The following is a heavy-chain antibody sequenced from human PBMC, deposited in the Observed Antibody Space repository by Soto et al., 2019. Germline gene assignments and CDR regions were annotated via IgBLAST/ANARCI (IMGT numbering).Heavy chain of an antibody. D-gene: IGHD3-3*01. V-gene: IGHV4-31*03. CDR3: ARGHRSGEYYFDY. CDR1: GGSISSGGYY. CDR2: IYYSGGT. J-gene: IGHJ4*02. Sequence: SETLSLTCTVSGGSISSGGYYWSWIRQHPGKGLEWIGYIYYSGGTYYNPSLKSRVTISVDTSKNQFSLKLSSVTAADTAVYYCARGHRSGEYYFDYWGQGTLVTVSS.